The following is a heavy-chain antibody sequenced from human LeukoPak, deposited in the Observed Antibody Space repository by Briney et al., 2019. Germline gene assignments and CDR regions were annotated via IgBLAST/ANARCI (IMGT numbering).Heavy chain of an antibody. CDR3: ARGRIAARRVRLFDY. CDR2: ISSSSSYI. D-gene: IGHD6-6*01. J-gene: IGHJ4*02. V-gene: IGHV3-21*01. Sequence: GGSLRLSCAASGFIFDDYAMHWVRQAPGKGLEWVSSISSSSSYIYYADSVKGRFTISRDNAKNSLYLQMNSLRAEDTAVYYCARGRIAARRVRLFDYWGQGTLVTVSS. CDR1: GFIFDDYA.